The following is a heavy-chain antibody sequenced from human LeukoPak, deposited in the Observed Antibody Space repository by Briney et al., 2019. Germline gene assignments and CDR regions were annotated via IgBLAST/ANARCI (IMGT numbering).Heavy chain of an antibody. J-gene: IGHJ4*02. D-gene: IGHD1-26*01. Sequence: SVKVSCKASGFTFTSSAMQWVRQARGQRLEWIGWIVVCSGNTNYAQKFQERVTINRDMSTSTAYMELSSLRSEDTAVYYCAAAAIVGATTGALNYWGQGTLVTVSS. CDR2: IVVCSGNT. CDR1: GFTFTSSA. V-gene: IGHV1-58*02. CDR3: AAAAIVGATTGALNY.